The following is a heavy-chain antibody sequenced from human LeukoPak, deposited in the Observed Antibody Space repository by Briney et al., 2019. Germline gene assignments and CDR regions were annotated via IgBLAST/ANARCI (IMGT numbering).Heavy chain of an antibody. CDR1: GGSISSYY. J-gene: IGHJ4*02. CDR3: AREYSAFDY. Sequence: SETLSLTCTVSGGSISSYYWSWIRQPPGKGLEWIWYIYYSGSTDYNPSLKSRVTTSVDTSKNRLSLELTSVTAADTAVYYCAREYSAFDYWGQGILVIVSS. D-gene: IGHD5-12*01. CDR2: IYYSGST. V-gene: IGHV4-59*01.